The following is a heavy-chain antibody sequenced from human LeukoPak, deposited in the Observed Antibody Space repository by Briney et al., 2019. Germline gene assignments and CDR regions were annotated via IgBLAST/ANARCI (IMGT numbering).Heavy chain of an antibody. D-gene: IGHD6-6*01. J-gene: IGHJ3*02. CDR3: ARTTFEYSSSSVAAFDI. Sequence: PGGSLRLSCAASGFTFSSYAMHWVRQAPGKGLEWVAVISYDGSNKYYADSVKGRFTISRDNSKNTLYLQMNSLRAEDTAVYYCARTTFEYSSSSVAAFDIWGQGTMVTVSS. CDR1: GFTFSSYA. CDR2: ISYDGSNK. V-gene: IGHV3-30*01.